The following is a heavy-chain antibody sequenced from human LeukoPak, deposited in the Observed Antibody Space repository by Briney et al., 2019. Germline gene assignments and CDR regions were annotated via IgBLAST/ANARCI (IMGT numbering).Heavy chain of an antibody. D-gene: IGHD2-15*01. V-gene: IGHV3-48*03. CDR1: GFTFSSYE. CDR2: ISSSGSTI. Sequence: GGSLSLSCAASGFTFSSYEMNWVRQAPGKGLEWVSYISSSGSTIYYADSVKGRFTISRDNAKNSLYLQMNSLRAEDTAVYYCASICSVGSCYEGVDYWGPVTLVTVSS. CDR3: ASICSVGSCYEGVDY. J-gene: IGHJ4*02.